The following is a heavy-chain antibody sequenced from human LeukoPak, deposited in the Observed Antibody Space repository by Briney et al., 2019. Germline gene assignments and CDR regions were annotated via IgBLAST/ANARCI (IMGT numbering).Heavy chain of an antibody. CDR2: IYYSGST. V-gene: IGHV4-39*07. CDR1: GGSISSSNYY. Sequence: PSETLSLTCTVSGGSISSSNYYWGWIRQPPGKGLEWIGSIYYSGSTYYNPSLKSRVTISVDTSKNQFSLKLSSVTAADTAVYYCARGHDDYGDYVQWGQGTLVTVSS. J-gene: IGHJ4*02. D-gene: IGHD4-17*01. CDR3: ARGHDDYGDYVQ.